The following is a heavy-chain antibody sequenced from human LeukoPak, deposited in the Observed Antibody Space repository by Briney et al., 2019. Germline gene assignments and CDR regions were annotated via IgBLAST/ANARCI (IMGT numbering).Heavy chain of an antibody. D-gene: IGHD1-26*01. J-gene: IGHJ3*02. V-gene: IGHV3-74*01. CDR1: GFTFSSDW. CDR2: INSDGRST. Sequence: GGSLRLSCAASGFTFSSDWMHWVRQAPGKGLVWVSRINSDGRSTSYADSVKGRFTISRDNAENTLYLQMNSLRAEDTAVYYCARDKWELMAFDIWGRGTMVTVSS. CDR3: ARDKWELMAFDI.